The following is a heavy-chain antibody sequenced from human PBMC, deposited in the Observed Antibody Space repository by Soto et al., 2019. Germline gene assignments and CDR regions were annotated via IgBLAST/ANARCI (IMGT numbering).Heavy chain of an antibody. CDR2: IKPANGNT. Sequence: QVQLAQSGAEGRKPGASVRVSCEATGYTFTAYAMHWVHQAPGQSLEWMGWIKPANGNTKYSQKFQGRLIITSDTSANTMYMELSSLTSEDTAMYYCTRSAISPYGGLIGPFDYWGQGNLVTVSS. CDR1: GYTFTAYA. V-gene: IGHV1-3*01. D-gene: IGHD3-16*02. J-gene: IGHJ4*02. CDR3: TRSAISPYGGLIGPFDY.